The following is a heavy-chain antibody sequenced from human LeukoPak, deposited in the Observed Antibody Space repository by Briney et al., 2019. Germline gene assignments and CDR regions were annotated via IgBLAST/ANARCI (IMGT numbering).Heavy chain of an antibody. D-gene: IGHD1-20*01. CDR1: GFTFSSYW. J-gene: IGHJ4*02. V-gene: IGHV3-7*01. CDR3: ARLSGDITVSDL. CDR2: IKRDGSVK. Sequence: GGSLRPSCAASGFTFSSYWMSWVRQAPGKGLEWVASIKRDGSVKKYVDSVQGRFTVSRDNTKNSLYLQMNSLRADDTAVYYCARLSGDITVSDLWGQGTLVTVSS.